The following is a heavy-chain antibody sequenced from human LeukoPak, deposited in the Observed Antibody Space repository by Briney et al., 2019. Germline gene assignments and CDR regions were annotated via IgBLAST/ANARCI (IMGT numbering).Heavy chain of an antibody. D-gene: IGHD4-17*01. J-gene: IGHJ6*03. CDR1: GFNVTTNY. CDR3: AKNGGHPTENYYMDV. Sequence: GGSLRLSCAASGFNVTTNYMSWVRQAPGKGLEWVSVIYSGGTTYYADSVKGRFTISRDISKNTLSLQMNSLRAEDTAVYYCAKNGGHPTENYYMDVWGKGTTVTVSS. CDR2: IYSGGTT. V-gene: IGHV3-53*01.